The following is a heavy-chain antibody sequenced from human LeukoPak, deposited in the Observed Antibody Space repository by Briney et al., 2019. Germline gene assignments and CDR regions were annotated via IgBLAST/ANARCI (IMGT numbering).Heavy chain of an antibody. CDR3: ARDPYSGSYGGYYYYYMDV. CDR2: ISGSGGST. V-gene: IGHV3-23*01. J-gene: IGHJ6*03. CDR1: GFTFSSYA. Sequence: GGSLRLSCAASGFTFSSYAMNWVRQAPGKGLEWVSAISGSGGSTFYADSVKGRFTISRDNAKNSLYLQMNSLGPEDTAVYFCARDPYSGSYGGYYYYYMDVWGKGTTVTVSS. D-gene: IGHD1-26*01.